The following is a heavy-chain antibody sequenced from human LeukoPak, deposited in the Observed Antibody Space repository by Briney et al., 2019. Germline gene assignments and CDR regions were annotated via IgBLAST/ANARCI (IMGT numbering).Heavy chain of an antibody. CDR3: AKAGLVRGGSMDV. V-gene: IGHV3-23*01. Sequence: GGSLRLSCAASGFTFSSYAMSWVCQAPGKGLEWVSAISGSGGSTYYADSVKGRFTISRDNSKNPLYLQMNSLRAEDTAVYYCAKAGLVRGGSMDVWGKGTTVTVSS. CDR2: ISGSGGST. D-gene: IGHD3-10*01. CDR1: GFTFSSYA. J-gene: IGHJ6*04.